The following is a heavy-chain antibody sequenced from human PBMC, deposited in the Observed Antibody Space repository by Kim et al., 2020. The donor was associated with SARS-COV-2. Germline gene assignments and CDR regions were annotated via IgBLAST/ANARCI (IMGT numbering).Heavy chain of an antibody. CDR2: ISSEGSIT. J-gene: IGHJ5*02. CDR1: GFTFRNYW. CDR3: ARAFSWVREQPYKWFDP. V-gene: IGHV3-74*01. Sequence: GGSLRLSCAASGFTFRNYWMSWVRQAPGKGPVWISHISSEGSITTYADSVKGRFTVSRDSAKNTLYLQMNSLRVEDTAVYYCARAFSWVREQPYKWFDPWGQGTLVTVSS. D-gene: IGHD1-1*01.